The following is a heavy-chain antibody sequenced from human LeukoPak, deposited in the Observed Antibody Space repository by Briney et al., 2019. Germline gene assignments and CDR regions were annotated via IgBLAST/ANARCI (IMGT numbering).Heavy chain of an antibody. CDR3: ASSGESFGEVTDFDY. Sequence: SETLSLTWTVSGGSISSSSYYWGWIRRPPGKGLEWIGSIYYSGSTYYNPSLKSRVTISVDTSKNQFSLKLSSVTAADTAVYYCASSGESFGEVTDFDYWGQGTLVTVSS. J-gene: IGHJ4*02. CDR2: IYYSGST. CDR1: GGSISSSSYY. D-gene: IGHD3-10*01. V-gene: IGHV4-39*01.